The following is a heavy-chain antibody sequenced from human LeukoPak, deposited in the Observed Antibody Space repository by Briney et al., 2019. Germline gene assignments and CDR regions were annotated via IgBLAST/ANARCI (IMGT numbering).Heavy chain of an antibody. Sequence: SETLSLTCTVSGGSISSGGYYWSWIRQHPGKGLEWIGYIYYSGSTYYDPSLKSRVIISVDTSKNQFSLKLSSVTAADTAVYYCARVRPDDAFDIWGQGTMVTVSS. CDR1: GGSISSGGYY. D-gene: IGHD6-25*01. J-gene: IGHJ3*02. V-gene: IGHV4-31*03. CDR2: IYYSGST. CDR3: ARVRPDDAFDI.